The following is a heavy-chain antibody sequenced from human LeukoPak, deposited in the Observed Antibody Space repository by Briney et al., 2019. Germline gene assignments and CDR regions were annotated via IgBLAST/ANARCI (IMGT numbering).Heavy chain of an antibody. Sequence: SETLSLTCAVYGGFFSGYYWSWIRQPPGKGLEWIGEINHSGSTNYNPSLKSRVTISVDTSKNQFSLKLSSVTAADTAVYYCARHVFVVVPAAMGWYYYYYMDVWGKGTTVTISS. CDR1: GGFFSGYY. J-gene: IGHJ6*03. V-gene: IGHV4-34*01. D-gene: IGHD2-2*01. CDR2: INHSGST. CDR3: ARHVFVVVPAAMGWYYYYYMDV.